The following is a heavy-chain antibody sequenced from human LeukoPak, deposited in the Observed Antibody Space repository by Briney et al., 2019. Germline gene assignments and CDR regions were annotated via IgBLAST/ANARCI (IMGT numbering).Heavy chain of an antibody. CDR2: IYHSGST. J-gene: IGHJ4*02. Sequence: SETLSLTCAVYGGSFSGYYWSWIRQPPGKGLEWIGYIYHSGSTNYNPSLKSRVIISVDTSKNQFSLKLSSVAAADTAVYYCARDYGDYFDYWGQGTLVTVSS. D-gene: IGHD4-17*01. CDR1: GGSFSGYY. CDR3: ARDYGDYFDY. V-gene: IGHV4-59*01.